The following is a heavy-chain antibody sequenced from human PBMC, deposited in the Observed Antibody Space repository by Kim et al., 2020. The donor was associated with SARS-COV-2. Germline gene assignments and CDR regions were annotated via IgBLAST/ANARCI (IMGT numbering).Heavy chain of an antibody. D-gene: IGHD4-17*01. CDR3: ARADYGDYPQDAFDI. Sequence: PSLKNRVTILVDTSKNQFSLKLGSVTAADTAVYYCARADYGDYPQDAFDIWGQGTMVTVSS. V-gene: IGHV4-34*01. J-gene: IGHJ3*02.